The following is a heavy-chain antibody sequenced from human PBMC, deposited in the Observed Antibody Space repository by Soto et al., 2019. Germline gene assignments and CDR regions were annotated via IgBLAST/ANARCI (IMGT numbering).Heavy chain of an antibody. CDR2: ISGSGGST. V-gene: IGHV3-23*01. CDR3: AKALISSGNYDFWSGYITDYYYGMDV. Sequence: EVQLLESGGGLVQPGGSLRLSCAASGFTFSSYAMSWVRQAPGKGLEWVSAISGSGGSTYYADSVKGRFTISRDNSKNTLYLQMNSLRAEDTAVYYCAKALISSGNYDFWSGYITDYYYGMDVWGQGTTVTVSS. D-gene: IGHD3-3*01. J-gene: IGHJ6*02. CDR1: GFTFSSYA.